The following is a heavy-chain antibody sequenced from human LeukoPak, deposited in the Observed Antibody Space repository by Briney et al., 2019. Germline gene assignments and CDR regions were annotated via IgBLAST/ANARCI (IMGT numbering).Heavy chain of an antibody. J-gene: IGHJ4*02. CDR1: GFTFSTYA. V-gene: IGHV3-23*01. CDR3: AKDNADYPIYYFDS. Sequence: GGSLRLSCAASGFTFSTYAMNWVRQAPGKGLEWVSGISGSGGGKFYTDSAKGRFTISRDKSKSTLYLQMNSLKAEDAAVYYCAKDNADYPIYYFDSWGQGTLVTVSS. CDR2: ISGSGGGK. D-gene: IGHD3-16*01.